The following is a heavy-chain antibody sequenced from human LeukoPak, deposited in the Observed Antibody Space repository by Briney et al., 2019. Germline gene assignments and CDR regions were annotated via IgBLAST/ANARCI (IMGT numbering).Heavy chain of an antibody. V-gene: IGHV4-39*07. Sequence: SETLSLTCTVSGGSISSSSYYWGWIRQPPGKGLEWIGSIYYSGSTYYNPSLKSRVTISVDTSKNQFSLKLSSVTAADTAVYYCARDRDSSGLSSSYYYYGMDVWGQGTTVTVSS. CDR3: ARDRDSSGLSSSYYYYGMDV. CDR2: IYYSGST. D-gene: IGHD6-19*01. CDR1: GGSISSSSYY. J-gene: IGHJ6*02.